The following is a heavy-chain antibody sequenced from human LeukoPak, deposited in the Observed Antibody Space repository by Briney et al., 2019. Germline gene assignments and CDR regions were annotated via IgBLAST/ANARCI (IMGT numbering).Heavy chain of an antibody. V-gene: IGHV4-34*01. D-gene: IGHD1-26*01. CDR2: INHSGST. CDR1: GGSFSGYY. J-gene: IGHJ5*02. Sequence: KPSETLSLTCAVYGGSFSGYYWSWLRQPPGKGLEWIGEINHSGSTNYNPSLKSRVTISVDTSKNQFSLKLSSVTAADTAVYYCATEEDSGSRGWFDPWGQGTLVTVSS. CDR3: ATEEDSGSRGWFDP.